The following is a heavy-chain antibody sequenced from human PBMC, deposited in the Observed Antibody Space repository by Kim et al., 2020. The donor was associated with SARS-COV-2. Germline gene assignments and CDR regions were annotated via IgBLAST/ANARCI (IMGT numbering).Heavy chain of an antibody. J-gene: IGHJ4*02. CDR3: ARGDGFGEPYY. Sequence: SETLSLTCAVYGGSFSGYYWSWIRQPPGKGLEWIGEINHSGSTNYNPSLKSRVTISVDTSKNQFSLKLSSVTAADTAVYYCARGDGFGEPYYWGQGTLVTVSS. D-gene: IGHD3-10*01. CDR2: INHSGST. CDR1: GGSFSGYY. V-gene: IGHV4-34*01.